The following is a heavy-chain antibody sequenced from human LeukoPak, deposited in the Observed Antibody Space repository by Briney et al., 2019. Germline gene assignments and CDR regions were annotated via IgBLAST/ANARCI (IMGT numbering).Heavy chain of an antibody. D-gene: IGHD3-10*01. Sequence: PSETLSLTCTVSGYSISSGYYWGWIRQPTGKGLEWIGSIYHSGSTYYNPSLKSRVTILVDTSKNQFSLKLSSVTAADTAVYYCARYGSGSYSHFGPWGQGTLVTVSS. CDR1: GYSISSGYY. CDR3: ARYGSGSYSHFGP. J-gene: IGHJ5*02. V-gene: IGHV4-38-2*02. CDR2: IYHSGST.